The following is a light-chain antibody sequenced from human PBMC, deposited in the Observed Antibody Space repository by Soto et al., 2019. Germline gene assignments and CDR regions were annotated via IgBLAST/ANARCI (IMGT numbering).Light chain of an antibody. CDR2: GAS. Sequence: EIVLTQSPGTLSLSPGERATLSCRASQSVSSSYLAWYQQKPGQAPRLLIYGASSRATGIPDRFSGSGSGTEFTLTISRLEPEDFAVNYCQQYASSPLYTFGQGTKLEIK. J-gene: IGKJ2*01. CDR1: QSVSSSY. V-gene: IGKV3-20*01. CDR3: QQYASSPLYT.